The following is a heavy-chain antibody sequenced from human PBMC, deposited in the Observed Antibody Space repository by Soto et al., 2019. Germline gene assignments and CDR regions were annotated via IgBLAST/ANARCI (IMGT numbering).Heavy chain of an antibody. J-gene: IGHJ4*02. CDR2: TYYRSKWSN. Sequence: HVQLQQLGPGLVKPSQTLSLTCAISGDSVSSYSAVWNWIRQSPSRGLEWLGRTYYRSKWSNDYAPSVKSRLNISPDSPKSQFSLQLNSVTPEDTAVYYCAKSPPDCSGGRCYSFDYWGQGTLVTVSS. CDR3: AKSPPDCSGGRCYSFDY. D-gene: IGHD2-15*01. V-gene: IGHV6-1*01. CDR1: GDSVSSYSAV.